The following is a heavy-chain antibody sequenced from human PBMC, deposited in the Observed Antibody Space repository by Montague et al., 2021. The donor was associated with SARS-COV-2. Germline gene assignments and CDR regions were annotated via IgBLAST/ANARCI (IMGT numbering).Heavy chain of an antibody. Sequence: SVKVSCKASGGTFSSYAISWVRQAPGQGLEWMGGIIPIFGTANYAQKFQGRVTITADKSTSTAYMELSSLRSEDTAVYYCARGRAAAAPPYYYYGMDVWGQGTTVTVSS. J-gene: IGHJ6*02. CDR1: GGTFSSYA. CDR3: ARGRAAAAPPYYYYGMDV. D-gene: IGHD6-13*01. CDR2: IIPIFGTA. V-gene: IGHV1-69*06.